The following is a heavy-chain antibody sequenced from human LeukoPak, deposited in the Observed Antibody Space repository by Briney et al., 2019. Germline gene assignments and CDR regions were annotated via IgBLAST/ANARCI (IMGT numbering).Heavy chain of an antibody. CDR1: GGSISSGGYY. J-gene: IGHJ5*02. CDR3: ARYSYGQLSWFDP. D-gene: IGHD5-18*01. Sequence: PSQTLSLTCTVSGGSISSGGYYWIWIRQHPGKGLEWIGYIYYSGSTYYNPSLKSRVTISVDTSKNQFSLKLSSVTAADTAVYYCARYSYGQLSWFDPWGQGTLVTVSS. CDR2: IYYSGST. V-gene: IGHV4-31*03.